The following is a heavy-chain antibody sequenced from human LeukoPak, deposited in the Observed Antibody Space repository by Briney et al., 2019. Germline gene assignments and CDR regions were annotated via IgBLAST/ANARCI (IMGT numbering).Heavy chain of an antibody. CDR1: GFTFSSYA. Sequence: PGGSLRLSCAASGFTFSSYAMSWVRQAPGKGLEWVSAISGSGIKTYYADSVKGRFTISRDNSKNTLYLQMSSLRAEDTALYYCAKESEMLCGGWFDPWGQGTLVTVSS. D-gene: IGHD2-21*01. V-gene: IGHV3-23*01. CDR3: AKESEMLCGGWFDP. CDR2: ISGSGIKT. J-gene: IGHJ5*02.